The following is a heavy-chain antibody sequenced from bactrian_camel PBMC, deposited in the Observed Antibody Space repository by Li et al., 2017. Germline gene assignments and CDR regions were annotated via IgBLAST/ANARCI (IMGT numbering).Heavy chain of an antibody. V-gene: IGHV3-2*01. CDR3: AAVPVAGRCWRLQPPFESGNAWPQTSEYNY. Sequence: QLVESGGGSVQPGGSLRLSCAASGFTFSTYYMTWVRQVPGKGLEWVSTIYIGGSGTTYYADSVKGRFTISRDNVKKSLYLEMNSLKPEDTARYYCAAVPVAGRCWRLQPPFESGNAWPQTSEYNYWGQGTQVTVS. D-gene: IGHD1*01. CDR1: GFTFSTYY. CDR2: IYIGGSGTT. J-gene: IGHJ4*01.